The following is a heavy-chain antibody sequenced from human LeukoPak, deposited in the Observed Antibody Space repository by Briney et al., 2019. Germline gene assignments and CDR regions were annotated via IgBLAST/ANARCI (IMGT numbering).Heavy chain of an antibody. V-gene: IGHV1-2*04. D-gene: IGHD3-3*01. J-gene: IGHJ6*02. CDR2: INPNSGGT. CDR1: GYTFTGYY. CDR3: ARALSLWSGYSYYYYGMDV. Sequence: ASVKVSCKASGYTFTGYYMHWVRQAPGQGLEWMGWINPNSGGTNYAQKFQGWVTKTRDTSISTAYMELSRLRSDDTAVYYCARALSLWSGYSYYYYGMDVWGQGTTVTVSS.